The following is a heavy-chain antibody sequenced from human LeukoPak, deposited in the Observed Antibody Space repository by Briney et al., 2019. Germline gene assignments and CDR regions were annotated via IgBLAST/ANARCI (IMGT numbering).Heavy chain of an antibody. D-gene: IGHD6-19*01. V-gene: IGHV3-21*01. Sequence: GGSLRLSCAASGFTFSSYSMNWVRQAPGKGLEWVSSTSSSSSYIYYADSVKGRFTISRDNAKNSLYLQMNSLRAEDTAVYYCARDLGAVAGPLDIWGQGAMVTVSS. CDR1: GFTFSSYS. CDR3: ARDLGAVAGPLDI. CDR2: TSSSSSYI. J-gene: IGHJ3*02.